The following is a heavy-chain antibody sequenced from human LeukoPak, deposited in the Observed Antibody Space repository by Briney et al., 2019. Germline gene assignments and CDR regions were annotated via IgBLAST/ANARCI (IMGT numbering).Heavy chain of an antibody. D-gene: IGHD5-18*01. CDR2: IKEDGREK. V-gene: IGHV3-7*03. J-gene: IGHJ4*02. CDR3: AREYGYSYGTV. Sequence: PGGSLRLSCAASGFTFNGYWMSWVRQAPGKGPEWVANIKEDGREKYYVDSVKGRFTISRDNAKNSLYLQMNSLRAEDTAVYYCAREYGYSYGTVWGQGTLVTVSS. CDR1: GFTFNGYW.